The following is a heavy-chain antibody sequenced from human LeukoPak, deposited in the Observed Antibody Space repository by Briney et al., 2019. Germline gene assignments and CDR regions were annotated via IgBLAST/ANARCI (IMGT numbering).Heavy chain of an antibody. CDR3: ARLPLDYGGTPYYFDY. V-gene: IGHV4-59*12. Sequence: SETLSLTCTVSGGSISSYYWSWIRQPPGKGLEWIGYIYYSGSTNYNPSLKSRVTISVDTSKNQFSLKLSSVTAADTAVYYCARLPLDYGGTPYYFDYWGQETLVTVSS. CDR1: GGSISSYY. J-gene: IGHJ4*02. D-gene: IGHD4-23*01. CDR2: IYYSGST.